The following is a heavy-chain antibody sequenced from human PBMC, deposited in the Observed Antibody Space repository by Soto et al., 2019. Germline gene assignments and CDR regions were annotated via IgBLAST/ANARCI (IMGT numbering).Heavy chain of an antibody. CDR2: ISYDGSNK. CDR1: GFTFSSYA. CDR3: ARARDSNYPNYYYYGMDV. J-gene: IGHJ6*02. Sequence: PGGSLRLSCAASGFTFSSYAMHWVRQAPGKGLEWVAVISYDGSNKYYADSVKGRFTISRDNSKNTLYLQMNSLRAEDTAVYYCARARDSNYPNYYYYGMDVWGQGTTVTVSS. D-gene: IGHD4-4*01. V-gene: IGHV3-30-3*01.